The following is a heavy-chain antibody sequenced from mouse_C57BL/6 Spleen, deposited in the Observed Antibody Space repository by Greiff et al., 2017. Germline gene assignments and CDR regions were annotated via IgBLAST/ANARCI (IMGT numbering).Heavy chain of an antibody. V-gene: IGHV5-15*01. CDR3: ARLTGTDAMDY. D-gene: IGHD4-1*01. CDR2: ISNLAYSI. J-gene: IGHJ4*01. CDR1: GFTFSDYG. Sequence: EVNVVESGGGLVQPGGSLKLSCAASGFTFSDYGMAWVRQAPRKGPEWVAFISNLAYSIYYADTVTGRFTISRENAKNTLYLEMSSLRSEDTAMYYCARLTGTDAMDYWGQGTSVTVSS.